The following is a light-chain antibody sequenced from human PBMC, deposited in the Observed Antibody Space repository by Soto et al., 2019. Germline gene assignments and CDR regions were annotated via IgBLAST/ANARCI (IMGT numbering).Light chain of an antibody. V-gene: IGLV2-14*01. CDR2: EVS. CDR3: KSYAGSNTYV. CDR1: SNDVGAYNY. Sequence: QSALTQPASVSGSLGQSITISCTGTSNDVGAYNYVSWYQQHPGKAPKLMIYEVSNRPSGVSNRFSGSKSGNTASLTISGLQAEDEADYFCKSYAGSNTYVFGRGTKVTVL. J-gene: IGLJ1*01.